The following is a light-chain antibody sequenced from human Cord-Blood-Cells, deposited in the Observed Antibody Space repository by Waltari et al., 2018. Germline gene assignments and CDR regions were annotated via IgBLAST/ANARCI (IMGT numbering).Light chain of an antibody. J-gene: IGKJ4*01. CDR3: QQYNSYPLT. CDR1: PSISSW. V-gene: IGKV1-5*01. Sequence: DIQMTQSPSTLSASVGDRVTITCRASPSISSWLAWYQQKHGKAPKLLIYDASSLESWVPSRFSGSGSGTEFTLTISSLQPDDFATYYCQQYNSYPLTFGGGTKVEIK. CDR2: DAS.